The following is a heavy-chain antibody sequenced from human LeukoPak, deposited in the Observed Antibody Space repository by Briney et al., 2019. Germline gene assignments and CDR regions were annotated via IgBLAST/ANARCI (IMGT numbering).Heavy chain of an antibody. V-gene: IGHV1-3*03. D-gene: IGHD3-10*01. CDR2: INAGNGNT. Sequence: ASVKVSCKASGYTFTSYATHWVRQAPGQRLEWMGWINAGNGNTKYSQEFQGRVTITRDTSASTAYMELSSLRSEDMAVYYCARDGGSYYSYFDYWGQGTLVTVSS. CDR1: GYTFTSYA. J-gene: IGHJ4*02. CDR3: ARDGGSYYSYFDY.